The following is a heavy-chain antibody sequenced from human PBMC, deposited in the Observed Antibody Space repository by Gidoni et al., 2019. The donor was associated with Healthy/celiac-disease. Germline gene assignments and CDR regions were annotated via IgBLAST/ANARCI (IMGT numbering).Heavy chain of an antibody. J-gene: IGHJ6*02. CDR2: ISVSGGST. CDR1: GFPFGSYA. V-gene: IGHV3-23*01. CDR3: AKGLDYYYGMDV. Sequence: EVQLLESGGGMVQPGGSLRLPCAASGFPFGSYAMSGVRQAPGKGLAWVSAISVSGGSTYSADSVKGRFTISRDNSKNTLYLQMNSLRAEDTAVYYCAKGLDYYYGMDVWGQGTTVTVSS.